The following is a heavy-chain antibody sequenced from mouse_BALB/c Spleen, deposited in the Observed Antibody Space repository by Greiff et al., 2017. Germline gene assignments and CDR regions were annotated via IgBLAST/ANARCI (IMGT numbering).Heavy chain of an antibody. V-gene: IGHV2-6-7*01. CDR2: IWGDGST. D-gene: IGHD2-1*01. J-gene: IGHJ4*01. CDR1: GFSLTGYG. CDR3: ARGPLYYGNYDYYAMDY. Sequence: VQGVESGPGLVAPSQSLSITCTVSGFSLTGYGVNWVRQPPGKGLEWLGMIWGDGSTDYNSALKSRLSISKDNSKSQVFLKMNSLQTDDTARYYCARGPLYYGNYDYYAMDYWGQGTSVTVSS.